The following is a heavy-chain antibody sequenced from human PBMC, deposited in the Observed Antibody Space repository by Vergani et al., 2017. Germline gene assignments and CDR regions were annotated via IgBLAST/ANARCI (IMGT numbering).Heavy chain of an antibody. CDR3: ARGVYVILTGYRY. J-gene: IGHJ4*02. Sequence: QVQVVQSGAEVKKSGASVKVSCRTSGYTFSNYYMHWVRQAPGQGLEWMGIINPSGSHTNYAQKFQGRVTMTRDTSTSTVYMELSSLSSEDTAIYYCARGVYVILTGYRYWGQGSLVTVSA. D-gene: IGHD3-9*01. CDR2: INPSGSHT. V-gene: IGHV1-46*03. CDR1: GYTFSNYY.